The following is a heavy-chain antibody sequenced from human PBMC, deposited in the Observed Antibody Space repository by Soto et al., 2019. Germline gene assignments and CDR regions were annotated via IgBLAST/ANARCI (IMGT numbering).Heavy chain of an antibody. V-gene: IGHV3-66*01. Sequence: GGSLRLSCAASGFTVSSNYMSWVRQAPGKGLEWVSVIYSGGSTYYADSVKGRFTISRDNSKNTLYLQMNSLRAEDTAVYYCAREDSNYYDSSGYLDYWGQGTLVTVS. CDR2: IYSGGST. CDR3: AREDSNYYDSSGYLDY. CDR1: GFTVSSNY. J-gene: IGHJ4*02. D-gene: IGHD3-22*01.